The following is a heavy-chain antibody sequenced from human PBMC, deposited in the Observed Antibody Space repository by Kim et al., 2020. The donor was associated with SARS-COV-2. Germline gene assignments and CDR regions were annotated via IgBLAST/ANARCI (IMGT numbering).Heavy chain of an antibody. CDR3: GRDSRGAFDI. V-gene: IGHV3-23*01. Sequence: GGSLRLSCAASGFTFINYAMSWVRQAPGKGLEWVSSIRGTGENTYYADSVKGRFTVSRDNSKNTLYLQMNSLRAEDTALYYCGRDSRGAFDIWGQGTMVAVSS. CDR2: IRGTGENT. CDR1: GFTFINYA. J-gene: IGHJ3*02.